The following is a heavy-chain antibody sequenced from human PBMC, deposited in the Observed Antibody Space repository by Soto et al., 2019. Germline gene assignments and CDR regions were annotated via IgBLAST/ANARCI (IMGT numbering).Heavy chain of an antibody. CDR3: ARVQYGSGSDYNGVSTYYFVY. V-gene: IGHV4-59*01. J-gene: IGHJ4*02. CDR1: GGSISSYY. D-gene: IGHD3-10*01. CDR2: IYYSGST. Sequence: SETLSLTCTVSGGSISSYYWSWIRQPPGKGLEWIGYIYYSGSTNYNPSLKSRVTISVDTSKNQFSLKLSSVTAADTAVYYCARVQYGSGSDYNGVSTYYFVYWCQGTLVTVSS.